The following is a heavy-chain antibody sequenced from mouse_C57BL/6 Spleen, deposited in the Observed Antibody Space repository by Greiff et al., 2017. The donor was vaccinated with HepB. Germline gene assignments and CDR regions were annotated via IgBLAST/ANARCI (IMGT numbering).Heavy chain of an antibody. CDR3: ASYYDYENWYFDV. Sequence: QVQLKQPGAELVKPGASVKLSCKASGYTFTSYWMHWVKQRPGQGLEWIGMIHPNSGSTNYNEKFKSKATLTVDKSSSTAYMQLSSLTSEDSAVYYCASYYDYENWYFDVWGTGTTVTVSS. CDR2: IHPNSGST. V-gene: IGHV1-64*01. D-gene: IGHD2-4*01. CDR1: GYTFTSYW. J-gene: IGHJ1*03.